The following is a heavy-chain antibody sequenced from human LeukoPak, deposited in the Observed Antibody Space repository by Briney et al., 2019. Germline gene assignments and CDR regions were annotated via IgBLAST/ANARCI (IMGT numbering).Heavy chain of an antibody. J-gene: IGHJ4*02. CDR2: ISGSGGST. Sequence: GGSLRLSCAASGFTFSNYGMSWVRQAPGKGLEWVSAISGSGGSTYYADSVEGRFTISRDNSKNTLYLQMNSLRAEDTAVYYCAKDDERFDYWGQGTLVTVSS. CDR1: GFTFSNYG. V-gene: IGHV3-23*01. CDR3: AKDDERFDY. D-gene: IGHD5-24*01.